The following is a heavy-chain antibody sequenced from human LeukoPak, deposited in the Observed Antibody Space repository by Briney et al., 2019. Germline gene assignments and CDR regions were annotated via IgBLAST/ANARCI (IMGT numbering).Heavy chain of an antibody. CDR3: VREDTPATANY. CDR1: GFTFSGFW. Sequence: PGGSLRLSCAVSGFTFSGFWMSWSRQAPGKGLEWVSAISGGGDITYYADSVKGRFTISRDNSKDTLFLQMHSLRPGDTAVYYCVREDTPATANYWGQGTLVTISS. J-gene: IGHJ4*02. CDR2: ISGGGDIT. V-gene: IGHV3-23*01. D-gene: IGHD2-21*02.